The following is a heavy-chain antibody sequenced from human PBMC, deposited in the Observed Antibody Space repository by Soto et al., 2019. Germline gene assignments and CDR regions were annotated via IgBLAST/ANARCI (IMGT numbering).Heavy chain of an antibody. J-gene: IGHJ4*02. CDR1: GASVSSGSHY. D-gene: IGHD6-6*01. Sequence: QVQLQESGPGLVKPSETLSVTCSVSGASVSSGSHYWSWIRQSPGKGLEWIGFIYYSGSINYNPSLKSRVTISVDTSKNQFSLKVSSVTAADTAVYFCARDPLGYSSSHFFDQWGQGTLVTVSS. V-gene: IGHV4-61*01. CDR3: ARDPLGYSSSHFFDQ. CDR2: IYYSGSI.